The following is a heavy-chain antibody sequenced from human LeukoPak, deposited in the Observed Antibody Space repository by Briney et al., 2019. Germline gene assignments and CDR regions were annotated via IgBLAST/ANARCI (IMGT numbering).Heavy chain of an antibody. J-gene: IGHJ3*02. CDR2: INPDSGGT. Sequence: ASVKVSCKASGYTFTGYYIHWVRQAPGQGLEWMGWINPDSGGTNYAQKFQGGVTMTRDTSISTAYMELSRLRSDDTAVYYCARDGLGGSGAFEIWGQGTMVTVSS. CDR3: ARDGLGGSGAFEI. D-gene: IGHD3-16*01. CDR1: GYTFTGYY. V-gene: IGHV1-2*02.